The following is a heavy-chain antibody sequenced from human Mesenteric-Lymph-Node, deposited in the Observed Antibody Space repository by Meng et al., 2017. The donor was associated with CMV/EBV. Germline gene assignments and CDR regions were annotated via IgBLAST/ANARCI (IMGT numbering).Heavy chain of an antibody. Sequence: QGQLHQGGAGLLKPSETLSVTCAVYGGSFSGYYWNWIRQSPEKGLEWIGEINHSGSTTYNPSFTSRIIISVDTSTNQISLNMSSVTAADTAVYYSARGSSYDILTGYFDYWGQGALVPSPQ. CDR3: ARGSSYDILTGYFDY. D-gene: IGHD3-9*01. CDR2: INHSGST. V-gene: IGHV4-34*01. CDR1: GGSFSGYY. J-gene: IGHJ4*02.